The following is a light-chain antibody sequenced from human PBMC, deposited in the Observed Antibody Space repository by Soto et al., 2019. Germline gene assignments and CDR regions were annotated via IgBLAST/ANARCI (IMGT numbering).Light chain of an antibody. V-gene: IGKV1-39*01. CDR3: QQSYNALFT. J-gene: IGKJ3*01. CDR2: AAS. Sequence: DIQMTQSPSSLSAFVGDRVTITCRASQSISTYLNWYQQKPGKAPKLLIYAASSLQSGVPSRFSGSGSGTDFTLTISSLQPEDFATYYCQQSYNALFTFRPGTKVDIK. CDR1: QSISTY.